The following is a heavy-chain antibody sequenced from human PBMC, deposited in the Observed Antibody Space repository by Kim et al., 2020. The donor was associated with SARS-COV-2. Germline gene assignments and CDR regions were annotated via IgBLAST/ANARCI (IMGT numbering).Heavy chain of an antibody. D-gene: IGHD6-13*01. V-gene: IGHV4-61*02. J-gene: IGHJ4*02. CDR3: ARSIAAAVDPYDY. CDR2: IYTSGST. CDR1: GGSISSGSYY. Sequence: SETLSLTCTVSGGSISSGSYYWSWIRQPAGKGLEWIGRIYTSGSTNYNPSLKSRVTISVDTSKNQFSLKLSSVTAADTAVYYCARSIAAAVDPYDYWGQGTLVTVSS.